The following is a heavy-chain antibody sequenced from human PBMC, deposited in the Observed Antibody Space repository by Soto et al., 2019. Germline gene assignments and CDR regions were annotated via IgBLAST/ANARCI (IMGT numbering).Heavy chain of an antibody. CDR3: ARGYLYCSGGRCYFFTFDI. D-gene: IGHD2-15*01. V-gene: IGHV3-7*03. Sequence: GGSLRLSCEASGFTFSRFWMKWVRQTPGKGLEWVANIKQDGNDKYYVDSVKGRFTISRDNTKNSLFLQMDSLRSEDTAVYYCARGYLYCSGGRCYFFTFDIWGQGTMVTVSS. CDR2: IKQDGNDK. CDR1: GFTFSRFW. J-gene: IGHJ3*02.